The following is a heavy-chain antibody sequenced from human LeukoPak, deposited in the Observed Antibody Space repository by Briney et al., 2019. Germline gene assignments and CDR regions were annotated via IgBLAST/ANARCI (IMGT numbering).Heavy chain of an antibody. CDR2: ISAYNGNT. J-gene: IGHJ5*02. CDR3: ARDRRDGYNLGWFDP. D-gene: IGHD5-24*01. V-gene: IGHV1-18*01. Sequence: ASVKVSCKASGYTFTSYGISWVRQAPGQGLEWMGWISAYNGNTNYAQKLQGRVTMTTDTSTSTAYMELRSLRSDDTAVYYCARDRRDGYNLGWFDPWGQGTLVTVSS. CDR1: GYTFTSYG.